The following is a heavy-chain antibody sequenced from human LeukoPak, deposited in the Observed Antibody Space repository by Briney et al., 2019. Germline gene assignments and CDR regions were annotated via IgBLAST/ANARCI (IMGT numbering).Heavy chain of an antibody. J-gene: IGHJ4*02. D-gene: IGHD4-17*01. V-gene: IGHV4-59*06. CDR2: IYYSGST. Sequence: SETLSLTCTVSGGSISSYYWSWIRQPPGKGLEWIGYIYYSGSTYYNPSLKSRVTISVDTSKNQFSLKLSSVTAADTAVYYCASAAYGDRTPLDYWGQGTLVTVSS. CDR1: GGSISSYY. CDR3: ASAAYGDRTPLDY.